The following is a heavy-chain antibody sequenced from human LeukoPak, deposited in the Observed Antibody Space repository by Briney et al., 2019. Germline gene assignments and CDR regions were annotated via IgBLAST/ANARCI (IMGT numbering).Heavy chain of an antibody. Sequence: PSETLSLTCAVYGGSFSGYYWSWIRQPPGKGLEWIGEINHSGSTNYNPSLKSRVTISVDTSKNQFSLKLSSGTAADTAVYYCARLTRITIFCLHPAPPNWFDPWGQGTLVTVSS. CDR2: INHSGST. J-gene: IGHJ5*02. V-gene: IGHV4-34*01. CDR3: ARLTRITIFCLHPAPPNWFDP. CDR1: GGSFSGYY. D-gene: IGHD3-9*01.